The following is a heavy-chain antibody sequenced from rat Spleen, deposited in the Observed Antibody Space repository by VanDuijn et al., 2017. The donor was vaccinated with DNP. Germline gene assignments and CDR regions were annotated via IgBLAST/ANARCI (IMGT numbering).Heavy chain of an antibody. CDR1: GFSLTSYY. CDR2: IWNTGAT. V-gene: IGHV2-41*01. J-gene: IGHJ2*01. D-gene: IGHD1-11*01. CDR3: ARVRRGYFDD. Sequence: QVQLKESGHGLVQPSQTLSLTCTVAGFSLTSYYVHWVRQPPGKDLEWMGVIWNTGATQFNSALKSRLSISQATSKSQVFLKSNRLQTEDTAAYSCARVRRGYFDDWGQGAMVPVAS.